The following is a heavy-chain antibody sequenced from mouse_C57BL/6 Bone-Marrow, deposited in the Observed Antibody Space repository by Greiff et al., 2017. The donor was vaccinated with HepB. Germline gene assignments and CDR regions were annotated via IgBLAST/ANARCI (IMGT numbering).Heavy chain of an antibody. Sequence: VQLQQSGAELVRPGASVKLSCTASGFNIKDDYMNWVKQRPEQGLEWIGWIDPGNGDTEYASKFQGKATITADKSSNTAYLQLSSLTSEDTAVYYCTCYDYAWGQGTLVTVSA. CDR1: GFNIKDDY. CDR2: IDPGNGDT. J-gene: IGHJ3*01. CDR3: TCYDYA. D-gene: IGHD2-4*01. V-gene: IGHV14-4*01.